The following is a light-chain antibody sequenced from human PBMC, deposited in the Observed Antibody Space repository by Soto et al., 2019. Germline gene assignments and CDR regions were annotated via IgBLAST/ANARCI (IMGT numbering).Light chain of an antibody. Sequence: EIVMTQSPATLSVSPGERATLSCTASQSVSSNLAWYQQQPGQAPRLLIYGASTRATGIPARFSGSGSGTEFTLSISSLQSEDFAVDCCQQYNNWPPGTFGHGTKLDIK. CDR1: QSVSSN. V-gene: IGKV3-15*01. CDR2: GAS. J-gene: IGKJ2*01. CDR3: QQYNNWPPGT.